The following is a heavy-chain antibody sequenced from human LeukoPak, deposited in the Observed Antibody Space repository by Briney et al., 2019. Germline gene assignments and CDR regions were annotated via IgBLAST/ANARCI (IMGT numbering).Heavy chain of an antibody. V-gene: IGHV3-53*01. D-gene: IGHD5-12*01. Sequence: GGSLRLSCAASGFTVSSNYMSWVRQAPGKGPEWASVIYSGGTTYYADSVKGRFTISRDSSKNTLYLQMNSLRAEDTAVYYCARDLGRGYDWGDWGQGTLVTVSS. CDR2: IYSGGTT. J-gene: IGHJ4*02. CDR1: GFTVSSNY. CDR3: ARDLGRGYDWGD.